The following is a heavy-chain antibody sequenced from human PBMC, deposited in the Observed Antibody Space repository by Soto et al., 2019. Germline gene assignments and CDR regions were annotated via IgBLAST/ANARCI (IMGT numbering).Heavy chain of an antibody. D-gene: IGHD2-15*01. CDR2: IWYDGSNK. Sequence: QVQLVESGGGVVQPGRSLRLSCAASGFTFSSYGMHWVRQAPGKGLEWVAVIWYDGSNKYYADSVKGRFTISRDNSKNTLYLKMNSLRAEDTAVYYCARDGYCSGGSCYSVTVFDYWGQGTLVTISS. CDR1: GFTFSSYG. CDR3: ARDGYCSGGSCYSVTVFDY. J-gene: IGHJ4*02. V-gene: IGHV3-33*01.